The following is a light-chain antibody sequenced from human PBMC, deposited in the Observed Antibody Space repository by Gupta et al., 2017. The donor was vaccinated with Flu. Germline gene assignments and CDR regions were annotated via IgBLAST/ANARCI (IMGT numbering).Light chain of an antibody. CDR3: LLYSGGPDWV. Sequence: QTVVTQESSLTVSPGGTVTLTCTSSTGAVTSGSYPNWFQQKPGQAPRPLIYKTNNRHSWTPARFSGSLLGDKAVLTLSDVRPEDEAEYYCLLYSGGPDWVSGGGTKVTVL. J-gene: IGLJ3*02. CDR1: TGAVTSGSY. V-gene: IGLV7-43*01. CDR2: KTN.